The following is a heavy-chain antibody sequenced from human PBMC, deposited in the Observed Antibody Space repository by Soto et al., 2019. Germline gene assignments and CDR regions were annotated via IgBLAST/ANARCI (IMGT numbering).Heavy chain of an antibody. V-gene: IGHV3-9*01. Sequence: GGSLGLSCAASGFTFDDYAIHWVRQAPGKGLEWVSGISWNGDATGYADSVKGRFTISRDNAKNSLYLQMNSLRIEDTAIYYCANLPLYGSGFDCWGQGTPVTVSS. CDR3: ANLPLYGSGFDC. CDR2: ISWNGDAT. CDR1: GFTFDDYA. J-gene: IGHJ4*02. D-gene: IGHD3-10*01.